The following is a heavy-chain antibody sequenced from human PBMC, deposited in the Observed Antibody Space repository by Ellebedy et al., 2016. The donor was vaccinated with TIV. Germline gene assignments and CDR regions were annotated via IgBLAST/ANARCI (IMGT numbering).Heavy chain of an antibody. CDR1: GFTFDDYA. Sequence: SLKISCAASGFTFDDYAMHWVRQAPGKGLEWVSGISWNSGSIGYADSVKGRFTISRDNAKNSLYLQMNSLRAEDTALYYCAKGLITFYYYYGMDVWGQGTTVTVSS. V-gene: IGHV3-9*01. CDR3: AKGLITFYYYYGMDV. D-gene: IGHD6-19*01. J-gene: IGHJ6*02. CDR2: ISWNSGSI.